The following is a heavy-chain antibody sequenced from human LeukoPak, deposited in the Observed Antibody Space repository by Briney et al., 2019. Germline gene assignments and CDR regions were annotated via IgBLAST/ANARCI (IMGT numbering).Heavy chain of an antibody. CDR2: INWNGGST. CDR3: ARVRIAAPLLDY. Sequence: GGSLRLSCAASGFTFDDYGMSWVRQAPGKGLEWVSGINWNGGSTGYADSVKGRFTISRDNAKNSLYLQMNSLRVEDTAVYFCARVRIAAPLLDYWGQGSLVTVSS. D-gene: IGHD6-13*01. V-gene: IGHV3-20*04. J-gene: IGHJ4*02. CDR1: GFTFDDYG.